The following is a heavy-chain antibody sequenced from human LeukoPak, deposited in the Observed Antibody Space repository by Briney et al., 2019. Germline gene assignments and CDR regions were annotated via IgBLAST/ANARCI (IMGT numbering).Heavy chain of an antibody. J-gene: IGHJ4*02. CDR3: ARAGDYYDSSGYPPFRY. CDR1: GGTFSSYA. CDR2: IIPIFGTA. D-gene: IGHD3-22*01. V-gene: IGHV1-69*13. Sequence: SVKVSCKASGGTFSSYAISWVRQAPGQGLEWMGGIIPIFGTANYAQKFQGRVTITADESTSTAYMELSSLRSEDTAVYYCARAGDYYDSSGYPPFRYWGQGTLVTVSS.